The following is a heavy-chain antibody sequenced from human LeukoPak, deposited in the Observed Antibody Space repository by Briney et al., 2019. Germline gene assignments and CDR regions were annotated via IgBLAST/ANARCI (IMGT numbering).Heavy chain of an antibody. V-gene: IGHV1-8*03. CDR1: GYTFTSFD. D-gene: IGHD5-18*01. J-gene: IGHJ4*02. CDR2: MNPSSGDT. CDR3: ATPTMRGPSYGYVRLLN. Sequence: ASVRVSCKASGYTFTSFDINWVRQATGQGPEWMGWMNPSSGDTGYAQKFQGRVTFTRDTSTNTAYMELSSLTSEDTAVYYCATPTMRGPSYGYVRLLNWGQGSLVTVSS.